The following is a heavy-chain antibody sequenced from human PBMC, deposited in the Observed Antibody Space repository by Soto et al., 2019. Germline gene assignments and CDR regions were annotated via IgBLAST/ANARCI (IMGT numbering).Heavy chain of an antibody. CDR1: GGTFSRHA. CDR3: ARASIHGSSWYFWFDP. V-gene: IGHV1-69*13. Sequence: SVKVSCKSSGGTFSRHAINWVRQAPGQGLEWMGWIIPLFGTTNYAQKFKGRLTITADESTNTTYMELSSLKSEDAAVYYCARASIHGSSWYFWFDPWGQGTLVTVSS. D-gene: IGHD6-13*01. CDR2: IIPLFGTT. J-gene: IGHJ5*02.